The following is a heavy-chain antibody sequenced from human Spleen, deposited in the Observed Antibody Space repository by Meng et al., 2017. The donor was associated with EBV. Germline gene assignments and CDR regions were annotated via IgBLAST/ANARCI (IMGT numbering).Heavy chain of an antibody. CDR1: GDTFGSFA. J-gene: IGHJ4*02. CDR2: IIPSFGTA. V-gene: IGHV1-69*01. CDR3: ARGVTTPDY. D-gene: IGHD4-17*01. Sequence: QVRLVQSWTGVKKPGSSVKVSCKSSGDTFGSFAVSWVRHAPGQGLEWIGGIIPSFGTANYAQNFQGRVTITADESTSTVYMEVRSLSFEDTAVYFCARGVTTPDYWGQGTLVTVSS.